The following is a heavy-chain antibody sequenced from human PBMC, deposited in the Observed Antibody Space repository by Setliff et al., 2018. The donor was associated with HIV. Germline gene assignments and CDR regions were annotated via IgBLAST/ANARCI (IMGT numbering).Heavy chain of an antibody. D-gene: IGHD3-22*01. CDR3: ARGTSGYLIRAENFQH. V-gene: IGHV3-33*01. CDR2: IWNNGGDK. Sequence: PGGSLRLSCAASGFTFSTYGMHWVRQAPGKGLEWVALIWNNGGDKYYADSVKGRFTISRDNAKNSLYLQMNSLRAEDTAVYYCARGTSGYLIRAENFQHWGQGTLVTVSS. CDR1: GFTFSTYG. J-gene: IGHJ1*01.